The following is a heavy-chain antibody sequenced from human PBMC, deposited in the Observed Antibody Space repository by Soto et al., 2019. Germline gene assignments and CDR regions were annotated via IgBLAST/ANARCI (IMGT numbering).Heavy chain of an antibody. CDR1: GFTFSSYA. Sequence: GGSLRLSCAASGFTFSSYAMHWVRQAPGKGLEWVAVISYDGSNKYYADSVKGRFTIFRDNSKNTLYLQMNSLRAEDTAVYYCARDGRAIVVVPAAILLGYGMDVWGQGTTVTVSS. D-gene: IGHD2-2*01. CDR3: ARDGRAIVVVPAAILLGYGMDV. V-gene: IGHV3-30-3*01. J-gene: IGHJ6*02. CDR2: ISYDGSNK.